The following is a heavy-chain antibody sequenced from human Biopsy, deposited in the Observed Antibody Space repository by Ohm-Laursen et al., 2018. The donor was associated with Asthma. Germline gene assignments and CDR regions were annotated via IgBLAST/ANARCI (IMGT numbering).Heavy chain of an antibody. V-gene: IGHV1-69*13. CDR3: ARCQVGYSSGWSLLLKKIYYSGMDV. Sequence: GASVKVSCNTPGGTFSNFAISWVRQAPGQGLEWLGGIMTVFGTTNYAQKFQGRVTITADESTSTAYMEVTGLRSEDTAIYYCARCQVGYSSGWSLLLKKIYYSGMDVWGQGTVVTVSS. CDR1: GGTFSNFA. D-gene: IGHD6-19*01. J-gene: IGHJ6*02. CDR2: IMTVFGTT.